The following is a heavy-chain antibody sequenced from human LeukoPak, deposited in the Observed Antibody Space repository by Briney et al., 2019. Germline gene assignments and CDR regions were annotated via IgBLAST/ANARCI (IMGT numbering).Heavy chain of an antibody. CDR1: GYTFTGYY. CDR3: ARASSSWFPGY. J-gene: IGHJ4*02. CDR2: INPNSGDT. Sequence: ASVKVSCEASGYTFTGYYMHWKRQAPGQGLEWMGWINPNSGDTNYAQRFQGRVAMTRDTSISTANMELSRLGSDDTAVYYCARASSSWFPGYWGQGTLVTVSS. D-gene: IGHD6-13*01. V-gene: IGHV1-2*02.